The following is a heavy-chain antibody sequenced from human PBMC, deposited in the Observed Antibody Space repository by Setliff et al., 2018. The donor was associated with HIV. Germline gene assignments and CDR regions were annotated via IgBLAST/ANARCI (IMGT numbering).Heavy chain of an antibody. CDR2: ISATGST. CDR1: GGIISSDSFF. Sequence: SETLSLTCTVSGGIISSDSFFWSWIRQPAGKGLEWIGHISATGSTNYNPSLKSRVTMSLDTSKNQFSLKLTSVTAADGALYYCTGDYNSGSNRFDYWGQGTPVTVSS. J-gene: IGHJ4*02. CDR3: TGDYNSGSNRFDY. D-gene: IGHD3-10*01. V-gene: IGHV4-61*09.